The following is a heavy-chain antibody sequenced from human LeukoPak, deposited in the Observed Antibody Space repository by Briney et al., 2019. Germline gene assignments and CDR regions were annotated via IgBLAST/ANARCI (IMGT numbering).Heavy chain of an antibody. Sequence: SVKVSCKASGGTFSSYAISWVRQAPGQGLEWMGRIIPIVGTANYAQKFQGRVTITTDESTSTAYMELSSLRSEDTAVYYCAREYTAMVMELDYWGQGTLVTVSS. CDR3: AREYTAMVMELDY. CDR2: IIPIVGTA. CDR1: GGTFSSYA. D-gene: IGHD5-18*01. J-gene: IGHJ4*02. V-gene: IGHV1-69*05.